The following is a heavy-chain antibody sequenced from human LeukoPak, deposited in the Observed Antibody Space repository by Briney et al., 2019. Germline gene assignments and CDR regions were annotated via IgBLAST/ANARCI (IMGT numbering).Heavy chain of an antibody. CDR1: GGSINTYY. D-gene: IGHD2-2*01. Sequence: SETLSLTCTVSGGSINTYYWSWIRQPPGKGLEWIGYIYYSGSTKYNPSLKNRLTISVDTSKNQFSLKLSYVTAADTALYYCARVFPDCSSTSCYGYYYYYMDVWGKGTTVTVSS. J-gene: IGHJ6*03. CDR3: ARVFPDCSSTSCYGYYYYYMDV. CDR2: IYYSGST. V-gene: IGHV4-59*08.